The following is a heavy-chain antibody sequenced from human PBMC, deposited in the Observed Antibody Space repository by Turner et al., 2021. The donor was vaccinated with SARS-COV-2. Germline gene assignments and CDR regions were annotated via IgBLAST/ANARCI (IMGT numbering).Heavy chain of an antibody. CDR2: IYNSGRT. CDR1: GGSISSYF. J-gene: IGHJ6*02. V-gene: IGHV4-59*01. CDR3: ARGGVTVAGPKNYYYYGMDV. D-gene: IGHD6-19*01. Sequence: QVQLQESCPGLVNPSEPLSLTCIVSGGSISSYFWRCIRQPPGKGLEWIGYIYNSGRTNYNPSLKRRVNISVDTSKNQFYLKKNYVTDADTAVYYSARGGVTVAGPKNYYYYGMDVWGQGTTVTVSS.